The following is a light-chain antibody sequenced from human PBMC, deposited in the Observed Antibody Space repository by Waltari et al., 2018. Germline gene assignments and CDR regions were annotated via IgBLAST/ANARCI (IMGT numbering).Light chain of an antibody. Sequence: QSALTQPASVSGSPGQSITISCTGTSSDVGGYNYVSWYQQHPGKAPNLMVYEVSNRPPGIPLRFAGSKSGNTASLTISGLQAEDESAYYCSSYASSKTVVFGGGTKLTVL. CDR1: SSDVGGYNY. J-gene: IGLJ2*01. CDR3: SSYASSKTVV. CDR2: EVS. V-gene: IGLV2-14*01.